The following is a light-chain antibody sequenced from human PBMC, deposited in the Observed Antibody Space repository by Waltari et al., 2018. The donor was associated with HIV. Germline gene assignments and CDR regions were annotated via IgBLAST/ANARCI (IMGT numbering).Light chain of an antibody. Sequence: QSVLTQPPSVSGAPGQRVTISCTGSSSNIGAGYEVHWYQQLPGTGPKLLIYEINNRPSGVPDRFSGSKSGTSASLAITGLQAEDEADYYCQSYDSSLSGVLFGGGTKLTVL. CDR1: SSNIGAGYE. CDR3: QSYDSSLSGVL. J-gene: IGLJ2*01. CDR2: EIN. V-gene: IGLV1-40*01.